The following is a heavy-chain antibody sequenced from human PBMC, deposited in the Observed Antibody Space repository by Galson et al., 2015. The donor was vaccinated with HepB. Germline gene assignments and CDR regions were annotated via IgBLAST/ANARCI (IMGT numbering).Heavy chain of an antibody. Sequence: SLRLSCAASGFTFSSYAMHWVRQAPGKGLEYVSAISSNGGSTCYANSVKGRFTISRDNSKNTLYLQMGSLRAEDMAVYYCARDSPIGLQYYYYGMDVWGQGTTVTVSS. CDR3: ARDSPIGLQYYYYGMDV. CDR2: ISSNGGST. D-gene: IGHD4-11*01. CDR1: GFTFSSYA. J-gene: IGHJ6*02. V-gene: IGHV3-64*01.